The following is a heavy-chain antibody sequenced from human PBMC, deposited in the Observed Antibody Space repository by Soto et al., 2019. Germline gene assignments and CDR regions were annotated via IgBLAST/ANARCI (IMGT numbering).Heavy chain of an antibody. J-gene: IGHJ4*02. D-gene: IGHD6-19*01. CDR1: GFRFSIYS. CDR3: ARSVEGDFDY. Sequence: EVQLVESGGHLVQPGGSLRLSCAASGFRFSIYSMNWVRQAPGKGLEWSAYITSDTKTIKYADSVKGRFTISRDNDNNLVYLYMNSLRDEDTAVYYCARSVEGDFDYWGQGTVVTVSA. CDR2: ITSDTKTI. V-gene: IGHV3-48*02.